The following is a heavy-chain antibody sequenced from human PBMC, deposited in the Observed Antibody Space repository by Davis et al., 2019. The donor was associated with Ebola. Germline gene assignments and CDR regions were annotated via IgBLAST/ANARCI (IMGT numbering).Heavy chain of an antibody. CDR3: ARLVGGMDV. CDR2: IYYSGST. CDR1: GGSISSGGYY. V-gene: IGHV4-31*03. D-gene: IGHD3-9*01. Sequence: MPSETLSLTCTVSGGSISSGGYYWSWIRQHPGKGLEWIGYIYYSGSTYYNPSLKSRVTISVDRSNNQFSLRLSSATAADTAVYYCARLVGGMDVWGKGTTVTVSS. J-gene: IGHJ6*04.